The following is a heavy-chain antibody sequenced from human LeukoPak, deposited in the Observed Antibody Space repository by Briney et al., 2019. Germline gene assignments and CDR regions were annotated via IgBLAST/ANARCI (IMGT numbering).Heavy chain of an antibody. Sequence: PGGSLRLSCAASGFTFSSYAMHWVRQAPGKGLEYVSAISSNGGSTYYANSVKGRFTISRDNSKNTLYLQMGSLRAEDMAVYYCARGAWDCSSTSCYTGFGYXGQGXXVTV. V-gene: IGHV3-64*01. J-gene: IGHJ4*02. CDR3: ARGAWDCSSTSCYTGFGY. CDR1: GFTFSSYA. D-gene: IGHD2-2*02. CDR2: ISSNGGST.